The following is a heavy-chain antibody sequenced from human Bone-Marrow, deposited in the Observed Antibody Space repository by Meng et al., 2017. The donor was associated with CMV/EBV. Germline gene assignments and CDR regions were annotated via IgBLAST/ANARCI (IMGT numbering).Heavy chain of an antibody. J-gene: IGHJ6*02. CDR1: GYTFTGYY. D-gene: IGHD2-2*01. V-gene: IGHV1-2*02. Sequence: ASVKVSCKASGYTFTGYYMHWVRQAPGQGLEWMGWINPNSGGTNYAQKFQGRVTMTRDTSISTAYMELSRLRSDDTAVYYCAIDIVVVPAIHLDNSEGGMDVWGQGTTVTVSS. CDR3: AIDIVVVPAIHLDNSEGGMDV. CDR2: INPNSGGT.